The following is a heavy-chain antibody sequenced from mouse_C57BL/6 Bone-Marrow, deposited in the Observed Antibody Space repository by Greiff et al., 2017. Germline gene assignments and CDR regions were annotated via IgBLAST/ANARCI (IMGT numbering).Heavy chain of an antibody. V-gene: IGHV1-74*01. J-gene: IGHJ1*03. CDR2: IHPSDSDT. CDR1: GYTFTSYW. CDR3: APIYDGYHIWYVDV. D-gene: IGHD2-3*01. Sequence: QVQLQQPGAELVKPGASVKVSCKASGYTFTSYWMHWVKQRPGQGLEWIGRIHPSDSDTNYNQKFQGKATLTVDKSSSTAYMQLSSLTSEDSAVDYCAPIYDGYHIWYVDVWGTGTTVTVSS.